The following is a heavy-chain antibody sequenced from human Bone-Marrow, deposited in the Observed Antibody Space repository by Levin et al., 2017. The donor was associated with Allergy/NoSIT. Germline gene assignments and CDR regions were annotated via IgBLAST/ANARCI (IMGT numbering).Heavy chain of an antibody. D-gene: IGHD5-24*01. CDR1: GGSVGTGDFY. J-gene: IGHJ4*02. Sequence: SETLSLTCSVSGGSVGTGDFYWTWFRQPPGKGLEWIGYFYYSGSTLYNSSLKSRVTIELDTSNNQFSLNLHSVTAAATAVYYCARSWLQSAGVFDYWGQGTLVSVSS. V-gene: IGHV4-30-4*01. CDR2: FYYSGST. CDR3: ARSWLQSAGVFDY.